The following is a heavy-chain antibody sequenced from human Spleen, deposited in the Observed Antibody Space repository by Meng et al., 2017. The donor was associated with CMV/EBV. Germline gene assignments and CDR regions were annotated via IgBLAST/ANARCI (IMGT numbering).Heavy chain of an antibody. J-gene: IGHJ4*02. D-gene: IGHD2-8*01. CDR2: INTDGRST. CDR3: ARASDHPYFFDSNGLPDY. CDR1: GFIFSSYW. V-gene: IGHV3-74*01. Sequence: GGSLRLSCAASGFIFSSYWMHWVRQAPGKGLVWVSRINTDGRSTRYADSVKGRVTVSRDNAKNTLYLQMNSLSADDTAVYYCARASDHPYFFDSNGLPDYWGQGTLVTVSS.